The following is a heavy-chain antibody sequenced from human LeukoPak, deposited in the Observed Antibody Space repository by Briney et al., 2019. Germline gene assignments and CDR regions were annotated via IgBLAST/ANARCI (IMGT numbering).Heavy chain of an antibody. J-gene: IGHJ6*02. D-gene: IGHD2-15*01. CDR1: GYTFTSYY. Sequence: ASAKVFCKASGYTFTSYYMHGGRQDPRQGLEWMGIINPSSGSTTYSQRFQGRVTMTRDTSTSTVYMELSSLRSEDTAVYCCARGHCSGGRCYYYYYGMDVWGQGTTVTVSS. CDR3: ARGHCSGGRCYYYYYGMDV. V-gene: IGHV1-46*01. CDR2: INPSSGST.